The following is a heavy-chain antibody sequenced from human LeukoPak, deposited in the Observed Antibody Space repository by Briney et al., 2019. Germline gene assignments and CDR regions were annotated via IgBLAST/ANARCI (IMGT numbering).Heavy chain of an antibody. V-gene: IGHV4-39*01. CDR2: LYYSGST. CDR1: GGSISGGQY. Sequence: SETLSLTCTVSGGSISGGQYWAWIRQPPGKGLEWIGSLYYSGSTYYNPSLKSRVTISVDTSKNQFSLKLSSVTAADTAVYYCARQGRGYSYGLTIFDYWGQGTLVTVSS. J-gene: IGHJ4*02. D-gene: IGHD5-18*01. CDR3: ARQGRGYSYGLTIFDY.